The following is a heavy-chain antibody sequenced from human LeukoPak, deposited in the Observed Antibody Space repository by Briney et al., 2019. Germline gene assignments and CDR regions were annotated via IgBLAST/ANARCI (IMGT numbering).Heavy chain of an antibody. CDR2: IWYDGSNK. D-gene: IGHD4-23*01. CDR3: ARDFLDGDNSGYFQH. V-gene: IGHV3-33*01. J-gene: IGHJ1*01. CDR1: GFTFSSYG. Sequence: PGRSLRLSCAASGFTFSSYGMHWVRQAPGKGLEWLAVIWYDGSNKYYADSVKGRFTISRDNSKNTLYLQMNSLRAEDTAVYYCARDFLDGDNSGYFQHWGQGTLVIVSS.